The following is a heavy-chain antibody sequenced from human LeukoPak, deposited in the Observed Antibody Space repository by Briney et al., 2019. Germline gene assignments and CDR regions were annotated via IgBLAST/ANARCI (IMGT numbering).Heavy chain of an antibody. CDR3: AKEGAAVMGYFDY. V-gene: IGHV3-23*01. D-gene: IGHD2-15*01. J-gene: IGHJ4*02. CDR1: GFTFGDYA. CDR2: ISGSGGGS. Sequence: AGGSLRLSCAASGFTFGDYAMNWVRQAPGKGLEWVSVISGSGGGSNYADSVKGRFTISRDNSKNTLYLQMDSLRGEDTAVYYCAKEGAAVMGYFDYWGQGALVIVSS.